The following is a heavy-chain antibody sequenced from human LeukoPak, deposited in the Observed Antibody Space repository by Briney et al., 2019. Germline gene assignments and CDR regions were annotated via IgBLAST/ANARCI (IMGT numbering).Heavy chain of an antibody. CDR2: ISGSGGST. J-gene: IGHJ4*02. D-gene: IGHD3-3*01. CDR1: GFTSSNYW. V-gene: IGHV3-23*01. CDR3: AKRGAKRITIFGVGSDFDY. Sequence: PGGSLRLSCAASGFTSSNYWMHWARQAPGKGLEWVSAISGSGGSTYYADSVKGRFTISRDNSKNTLYLQMNSLRAEDTAVYYCAKRGAKRITIFGVGSDFDYWGQGTLVTVSS.